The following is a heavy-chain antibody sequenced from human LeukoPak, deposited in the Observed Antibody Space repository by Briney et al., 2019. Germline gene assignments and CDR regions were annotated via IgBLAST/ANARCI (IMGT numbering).Heavy chain of an antibody. V-gene: IGHV4-39*01. J-gene: IGHJ4*02. CDR1: GGSISSSSYY. CDR3: ATLYGSGSSYYFDY. Sequence: SETLSLTCTVSGGSISSSSYYWGWIRQPPGKGLEWIGSIHYSGSTYYNPSLKSRVTISVDTSKNQFSLKLSSVTAADTAVYYCATLYGSGSSYYFDYWGQGTLVTVSS. CDR2: IHYSGST. D-gene: IGHD3-10*01.